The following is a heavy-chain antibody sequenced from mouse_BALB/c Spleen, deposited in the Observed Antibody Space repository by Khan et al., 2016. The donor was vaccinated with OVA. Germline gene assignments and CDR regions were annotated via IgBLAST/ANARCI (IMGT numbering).Heavy chain of an antibody. CDR2: ISYSGST. CDR1: GYSITSDYT. CDR3: TSYGNYHYYAMDY. V-gene: IGHV3-2*02. Sequence: VQLKESGPGLVKPSQSLSLTCTVTGYSITSDYTWNWIRQFPGNKLEWMGYISYSGSTSYNPSLKSRISITRDTSKTQFFLQLNSVITDDTATYYCTSYGNYHYYAMDYWGPGTSVTVSS. D-gene: IGHD2-1*01. J-gene: IGHJ4*01.